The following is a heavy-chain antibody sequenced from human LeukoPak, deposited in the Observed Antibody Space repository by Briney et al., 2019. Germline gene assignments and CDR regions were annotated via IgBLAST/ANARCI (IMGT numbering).Heavy chain of an antibody. V-gene: IGHV1-18*01. D-gene: IGHD4-17*01. CDR3: ARADYGDYSSWAFDI. J-gene: IGHJ3*02. CDR1: GYTFTSYG. CDR2: ISAYNGNT. Sequence: ASVKVSCTASGYTFTSYGISWVRQAPGQGLEWMGWISAYNGNTNYAQKLQGRVTMTTDTSTSTAYMELRSLRSDDTAVYYCARADYGDYSSWAFDIWGQGTMVTVS.